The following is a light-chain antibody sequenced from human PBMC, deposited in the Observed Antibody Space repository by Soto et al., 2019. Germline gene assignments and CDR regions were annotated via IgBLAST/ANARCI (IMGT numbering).Light chain of an antibody. V-gene: IGKV2-28*01. Sequence: DIVMTQSPLSLPVTPGEPASISCRSSQSLLHSNGYNYLDWYLQKPGQSPQLLIYLGSNRASGVPDRFGGSGSGTDFTLKISRVEAEDVGVHYCMQALQTPPITFGQGTRLEI. CDR1: QSLLHSNGYNY. J-gene: IGKJ5*01. CDR2: LGS. CDR3: MQALQTPPIT.